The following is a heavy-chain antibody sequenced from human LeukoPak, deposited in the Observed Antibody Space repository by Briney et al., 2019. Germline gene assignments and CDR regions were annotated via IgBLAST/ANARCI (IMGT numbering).Heavy chain of an antibody. V-gene: IGHV3-74*01. D-gene: IGHD6-19*01. CDR3: ARDQSPPGIAVAGIDY. J-gene: IGHJ4*02. CDR1: GFTVSSNY. Sequence: GGSLKLSCVVSGFTVSSNYMSWVRQAPGKGLVWVSRINSDGSSTSYADSVKGRFTISRDNAKNTLYLQMNSLRAEDTAVYYCARDQSPPGIAVAGIDYWGQGTLVTVSS. CDR2: INSDGSST.